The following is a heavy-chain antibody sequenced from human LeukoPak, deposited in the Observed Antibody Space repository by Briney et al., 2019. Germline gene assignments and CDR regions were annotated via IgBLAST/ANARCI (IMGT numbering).Heavy chain of an antibody. CDR2: ISYDGSNK. CDR3: AREGTTVSLDFDY. V-gene: IGHV3-30*04. D-gene: IGHD4-11*01. Sequence: PGGSLRLSCPASGFTFSSYAMHWVRQARGKGLEWVAVISYDGSNKYYADSVKGRFTISRDNSKNTLYLQMNSLRAEDTAVYYCAREGTTVSLDFDYWGQGTLVTVSS. J-gene: IGHJ4*02. CDR1: GFTFSSYA.